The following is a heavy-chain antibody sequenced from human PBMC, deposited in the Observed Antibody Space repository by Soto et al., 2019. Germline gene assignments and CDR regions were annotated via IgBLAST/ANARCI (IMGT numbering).Heavy chain of an antibody. CDR3: ARKSPSSSPVWEFFDY. V-gene: IGHV1-69*13. J-gene: IGHJ4*02. Sequence: SSVKVSCKASGGAFSSYAISWVRQAPGQGLEWMGGIIPIFGTANYAQKFQGRVTITADESTSTAYMELSSLRSEDTAVYYCARKSPSSSPVWEFFDYWGQGTLVTVSS. CDR1: GGAFSSYA. D-gene: IGHD3-10*01. CDR2: IIPIFGTA.